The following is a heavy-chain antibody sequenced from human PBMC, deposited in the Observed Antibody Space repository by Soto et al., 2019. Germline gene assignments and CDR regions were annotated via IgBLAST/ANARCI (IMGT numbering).Heavy chain of an antibody. Sequence: SVKVSCKASGGTFSSYTISWVRQAPGQGLEWMGGIIPIVGIANYAQKFQGRATITADTSTSTAYMELSSLRSEDTPVYYCATGDVLRYFDCLDIWGQGTMVTVSS. D-gene: IGHD3-9*01. J-gene: IGHJ3*02. V-gene: IGHV1-69*10. CDR2: IIPIVGIA. CDR3: ATGDVLRYFDCLDI. CDR1: GGTFSSYT.